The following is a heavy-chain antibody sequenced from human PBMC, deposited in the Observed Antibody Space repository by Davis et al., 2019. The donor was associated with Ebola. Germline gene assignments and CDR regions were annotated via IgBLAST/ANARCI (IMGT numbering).Heavy chain of an antibody. CDR3: VRDSGYYSHDY. V-gene: IGHV3-7*01. D-gene: IGHD5-12*01. CDR2: IDEDGTYT. J-gene: IGHJ4*01. CDR1: GITFRNLW. Sequence: GESLKISCEASGITFRNLWMSWVRQAPGKGLEWVALIDEDGTYTFHADSVKGRFSISRDNAKNTLSLQMNSLRVEDTAVYYCVRDSGYYSHDYWGHGTLVTVSS.